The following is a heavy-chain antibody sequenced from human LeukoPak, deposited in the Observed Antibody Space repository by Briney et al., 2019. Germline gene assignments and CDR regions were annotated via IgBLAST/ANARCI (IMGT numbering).Heavy chain of an antibody. J-gene: IGHJ4*02. D-gene: IGHD3-22*01. CDR3: ARDLTVYDSSGYPITRYYFDY. CDR1: GGSFSGYY. V-gene: IGHV4-34*01. Sequence: SETLSLTCAVYGGSFSGYYWSWIRQPPGKGLEWIGEINHSGSTNYNPSLKSRVTISVDTSKNQFSLKLSSVTAADTAVYYCARDLTVYDSSGYPITRYYFDYWGQGTLVTVSS. CDR2: INHSGST.